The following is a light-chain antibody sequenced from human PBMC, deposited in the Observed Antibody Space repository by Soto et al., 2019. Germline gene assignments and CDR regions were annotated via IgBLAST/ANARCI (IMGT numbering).Light chain of an antibody. CDR3: QQLNSYPRT. Sequence: IQLTQSPSSLSASVGDRVTITCRASQGIRTYLAWYQQKPGKAPKLLIYAASTLQGGVPSRFSGSGSGTDFTLTISSLQPEDFAVYYCQQLNSYPRTFGQGTKVDNK. V-gene: IGKV1-9*01. CDR1: QGIRTY. CDR2: AAS. J-gene: IGKJ1*01.